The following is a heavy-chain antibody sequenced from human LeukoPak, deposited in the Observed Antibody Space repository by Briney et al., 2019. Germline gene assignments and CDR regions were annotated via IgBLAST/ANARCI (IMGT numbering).Heavy chain of an antibody. CDR2: IYHSGST. V-gene: IGHV4-30-2*01. J-gene: IGHJ4*02. CDR3: ARSAGQWLVRGVY. D-gene: IGHD6-19*01. CDR1: GGSISSGGYY. Sequence: SETLSLTCTVSGGSISSGGYYWSWSRQPPGKGLVWIGYIYHSGSTYYNPSLKSRVTISVDRSKNQFSLKLSSVTAADTAVYYCARSAGQWLVRGVYWGQGTLVTVSS.